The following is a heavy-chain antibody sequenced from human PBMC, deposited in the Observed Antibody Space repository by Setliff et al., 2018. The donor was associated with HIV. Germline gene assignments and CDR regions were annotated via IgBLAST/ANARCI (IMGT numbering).Heavy chain of an antibody. Sequence: PGGSLRLSCAASGFTFSDCSMNWVRQAPGKGLEWISYITSTGSTIFYADSVKGRFTISRDNSKNTLYLQMNSLRAEDTATYYCAKEFEDLSGAYWGQGTLVTVSS. CDR2: ITSTGSTI. J-gene: IGHJ4*02. D-gene: IGHD3-10*01. V-gene: IGHV3-48*01. CDR3: AKEFEDLSGAY. CDR1: GFTFSDCS.